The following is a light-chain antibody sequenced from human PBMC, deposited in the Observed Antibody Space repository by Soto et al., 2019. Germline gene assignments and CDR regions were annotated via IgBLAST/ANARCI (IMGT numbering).Light chain of an antibody. CDR2: GAS. J-gene: IGKJ5*01. V-gene: IGKV3-15*01. CDR1: QSVSSN. CDR3: QQYNNWPIT. Sequence: EMGLKNSPPTWLFPPGEGATLSCRASQSVSSNLAWYQQKPGQAPRLLIYGASTRATGIPARFSGSGSGTEFTLTISSLQSEDFAVYYCQQYNNWPITFGQGTRLEIK.